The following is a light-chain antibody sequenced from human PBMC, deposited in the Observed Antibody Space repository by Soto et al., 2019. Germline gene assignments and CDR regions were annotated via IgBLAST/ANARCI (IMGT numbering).Light chain of an antibody. CDR3: QQNGSLPIT. V-gene: IGKV3D-15*02. CDR2: GAF. Sequence: EIVMTQSPATLSVSPGETATLSCRASQSVSYNLAWYQQKPGQGPRLLIYGAFTRATGIPARFSGSGSGTEFTLTISSLQSEDFAVYYCQQNGSLPITFGQGTRLEIK. J-gene: IGKJ5*01. CDR1: QSVSYN.